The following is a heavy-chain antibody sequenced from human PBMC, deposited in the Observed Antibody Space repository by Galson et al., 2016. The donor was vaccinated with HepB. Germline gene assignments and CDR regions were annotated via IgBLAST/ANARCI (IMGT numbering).Heavy chain of an antibody. CDR2: ISYEGSNK. J-gene: IGHJ6*02. V-gene: IGHV3-30*18. D-gene: IGHD2-2*01. Sequence: SLRLSCAASGFMLSGYGMHWVRQAPGKGLEWVAIISYEGSNKYYADSVKGRFTISRDNSKKTLYLQMSSLRAEDTAVYSCAKDLHQLLLRQNYYYGMDVWGQGTTVTVSS. CDR3: AKDLHQLLLRQNYYYGMDV. CDR1: GFMLSGYG.